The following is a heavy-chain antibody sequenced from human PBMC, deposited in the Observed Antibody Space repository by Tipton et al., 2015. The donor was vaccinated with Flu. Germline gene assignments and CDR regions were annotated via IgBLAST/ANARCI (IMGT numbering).Heavy chain of an antibody. V-gene: IGHV3-23*01. Sequence: SLRLSCAASKFPFRTYAMTWVRQAPGKGLEWVSVISASGDNTFYADSVKGRFTISRDNSKNTLYLQMNSLRAEDTAVYYCAKVGVGLDIWGQGTMVTVSS. CDR2: ISASGDNT. J-gene: IGHJ3*02. D-gene: IGHD2-8*01. CDR1: KFPFRTYA. CDR3: AKVGVGLDI.